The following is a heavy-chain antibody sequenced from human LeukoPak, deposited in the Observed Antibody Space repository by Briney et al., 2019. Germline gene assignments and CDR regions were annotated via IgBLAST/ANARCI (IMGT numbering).Heavy chain of an antibody. CDR1: GFTLSSYA. Sequence: PGGSLRLSCAASGFTLSSYAMSWVRQAPGKGLEWVSAISDSGNTYHADSVKGRFTISRDNPKNTLYLQMNSLRAEDTAVYYCAKDMHNWNYAAFDYWGQGTLVTVSS. CDR2: ISDSGNT. CDR3: AKDMHNWNYAAFDY. D-gene: IGHD1-7*01. V-gene: IGHV3-23*01. J-gene: IGHJ4*02.